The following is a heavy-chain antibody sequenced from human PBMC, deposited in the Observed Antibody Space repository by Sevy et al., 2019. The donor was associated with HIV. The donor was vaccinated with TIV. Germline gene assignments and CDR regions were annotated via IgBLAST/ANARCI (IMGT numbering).Heavy chain of an antibody. V-gene: IGHV3-23*01. Sequence: GGSLRLSCAASGFTFSSYAMSWVRQAPGKGLEWVSIISGSGGSTYYADSVKGRFTIYRANSKNTLHLQMNSLRAEDTAVYYCAKLYCGGDCYGRGSGNDAFDIWGQGTMVTVSS. D-gene: IGHD2-21*01. CDR3: AKLYCGGDCYGRGSGNDAFDI. CDR1: GFTFSSYA. J-gene: IGHJ3*02. CDR2: ISGSGGST.